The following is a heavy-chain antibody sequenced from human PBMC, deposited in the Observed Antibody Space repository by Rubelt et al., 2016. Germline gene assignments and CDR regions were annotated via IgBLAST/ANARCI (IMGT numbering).Heavy chain of an antibody. CDR2: INHSGST. Sequence: EWIGEINHSGSTNYNPSLKSRVTISVDTSKNQFSLKLSSVTAADTAVYYCARDLYTAPNWFDPWGQGTLVTVSS. V-gene: IGHV4-34*09. CDR3: ARDLYTAPNWFDP. J-gene: IGHJ5*02.